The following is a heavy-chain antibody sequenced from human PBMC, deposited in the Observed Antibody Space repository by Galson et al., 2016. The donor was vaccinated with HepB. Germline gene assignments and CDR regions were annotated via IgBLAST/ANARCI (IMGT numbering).Heavy chain of an antibody. J-gene: IGHJ4*02. Sequence: SCAASGFNFISCGMHWVRQAPGKGLEWVAVTWFDGNYKDYAESVKGRITVSRDNTKNTLSLQLDSLRAEDTAVYHCARSREYFGSGSYLDYWGQGTLVIVSS. D-gene: IGHD3-10*01. CDR3: ARSREYFGSGSYLDY. CDR1: GFNFISCG. CDR2: TWFDGNYK. V-gene: IGHV3-33*01.